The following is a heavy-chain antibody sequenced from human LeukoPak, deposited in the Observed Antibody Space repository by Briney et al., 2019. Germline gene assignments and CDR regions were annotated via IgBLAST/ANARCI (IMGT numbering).Heavy chain of an antibody. CDR3: ARGGRSLVAAQFDL. CDR1: GASISSGSYY. J-gene: IGHJ2*01. D-gene: IGHD2-15*01. CDR2: IYSSGTT. Sequence: PSETLSLTCTVSGASISSGSYYWSWIRQHPGKGLEWIGYIYSSGTTYYNPSLKSRVTISVDTSKNQFSLKLSSVTAADTAVYYCARGGRSLVAAQFDLWGRGTLVTVSS. V-gene: IGHV4-31*03.